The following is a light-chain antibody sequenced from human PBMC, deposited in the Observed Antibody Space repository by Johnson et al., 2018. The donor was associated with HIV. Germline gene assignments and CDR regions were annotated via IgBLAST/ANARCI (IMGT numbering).Light chain of an antibody. V-gene: IGLV1-51*02. CDR1: SSNIGNNY. Sequence: QSVLTQPPSVSAAPGQKVTISCSGSSSNIGNNYVSWYQQLPGTAPTLLIYENDKRPSGIPDRFSGSKSGTSATLGITGLQTGDEADYYCGTWDNSLSIGGVFGSATKVTVL. CDR3: GTWDNSLSIGGV. CDR2: END. J-gene: IGLJ1*01.